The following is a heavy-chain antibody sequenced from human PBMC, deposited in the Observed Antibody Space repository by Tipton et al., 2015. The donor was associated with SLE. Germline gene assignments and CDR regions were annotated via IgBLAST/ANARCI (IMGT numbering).Heavy chain of an antibody. CDR3: ARWGAARSYLDGMDV. V-gene: IGHV5-51*03. CDR2: IYPGDSDT. J-gene: IGHJ6*02. Sequence: QLVQSRAEVKKPGESLKISCKGSGYSFTSYWIGWVRQMPGKGLEWMGIIYPGDSDTRYSPSFQGQVTISADKSISTAYLQWSSLKASDTAMYYCARWGAARSYLDGMDVWGQGTTVTVSS. D-gene: IGHD6-6*01. CDR1: GYSFTSYW.